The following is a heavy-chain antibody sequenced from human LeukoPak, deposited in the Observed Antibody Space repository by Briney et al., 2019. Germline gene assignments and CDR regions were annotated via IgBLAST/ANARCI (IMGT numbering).Heavy chain of an antibody. CDR2: ISYDGSNK. J-gene: IGHJ4*02. V-gene: IGHV3-30*04. D-gene: IGHD3-9*01. CDR1: GFTFSSYA. CDR3: ASLRYFDWPTLDY. Sequence: PGGSLRLSCAASGFTFSSYAMHWVRQAPGKGLEWVAVISYDGSNKYYADSVKGRFTISRDNSKNTLYLQVNSLRAEDTAVYYCASLRYFDWPTLDYWGQGTLVTVSS.